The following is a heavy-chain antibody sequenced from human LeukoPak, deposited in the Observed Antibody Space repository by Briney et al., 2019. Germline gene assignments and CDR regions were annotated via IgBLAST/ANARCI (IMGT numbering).Heavy chain of an antibody. CDR2: ISSSSSYI. CDR1: GFTFSDYN. J-gene: IGHJ5*02. CDR3: ARTTGDGGFDP. D-gene: IGHD7-27*01. V-gene: IGHV3-21*01. Sequence: GGSLRLSCAASGFTFSDYNMSWIRQAPGKGLEWVSSISSSSSYIYYADSVKGRFTISRDNAKNSLYLQMNSLRAEDTAVYYCARTTGDGGFDPWGQGTLVTVSS.